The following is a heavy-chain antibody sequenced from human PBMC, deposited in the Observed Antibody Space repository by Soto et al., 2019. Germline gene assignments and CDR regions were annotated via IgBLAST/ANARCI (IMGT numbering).Heavy chain of an antibody. CDR1: GGTFGNSA. J-gene: IGHJ6*02. V-gene: IGHV1-69*12. D-gene: IGHD3-3*02. CDR3: ARDKDRQQLGGNYYYGIDV. Sequence: QVQLVQSGAEVKKPGSSVTVSCKASGGTFGNSAISWVRQAPGQGLEWMGGIIPIFLTPDYAQKFQGRVTLTADESTSTAYMELTSLRSEDTAVYYCARDKDRQQLGGNYYYGIDVWGQGTTVTVSS. CDR2: IIPIFLTP.